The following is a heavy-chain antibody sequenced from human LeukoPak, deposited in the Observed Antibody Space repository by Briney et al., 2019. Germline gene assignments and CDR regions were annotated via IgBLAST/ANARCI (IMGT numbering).Heavy chain of an antibody. CDR3: AREGAWNDPLDY. CDR2: MSSTGSSI. V-gene: IGHV3-11*01. Sequence: GGSLRLSCAGSGFTFSDHYMSWIRQAPGKGLEWISYMSSTGSSIYYADSVKGRFTISRDNAKNSLYLQMSSLTADDTAVYFCAREGAWNDPLDYWGQGTLVTVSS. D-gene: IGHD1-1*01. CDR1: GFTFSDHY. J-gene: IGHJ4*02.